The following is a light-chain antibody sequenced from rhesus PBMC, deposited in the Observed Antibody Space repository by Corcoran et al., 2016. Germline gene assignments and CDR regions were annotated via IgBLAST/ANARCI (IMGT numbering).Light chain of an antibody. CDR3: RQHDTYPWK. CDR1: QGIIIW. J-gene: IGKJ1*01. V-gene: IGKV1-69*01. Sequence: DIQMTQSPSSLSGSVGDRVTITCRASQGIIIWLAWYQQKPWKAPKLLSYKATNWQPGVPQRFSGSRPGIDFTLTINSLQPDDIATYYCRQHDTYPWKFGEGTKVEIK. CDR2: KAT.